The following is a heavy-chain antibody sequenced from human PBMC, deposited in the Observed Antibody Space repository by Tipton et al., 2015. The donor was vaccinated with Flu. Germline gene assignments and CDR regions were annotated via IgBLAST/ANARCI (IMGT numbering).Heavy chain of an antibody. CDR1: GGSLDNYF. V-gene: IGHV4-4*07. J-gene: IGHJ6*03. D-gene: IGHD4-11*01. CDR2: IYTSGGV. Sequence: TLSLTCTVSGGSLDNYFWSWIRQPAGKRLEWIGRIYTSGGVDYNPSLRSRVSMSIDTSKNQFSLKLNSVTAADTAVYFCARGEIDYTNYYFYMDVWGKGTTVTVS. CDR3: ARGEIDYTNYYFYMDV.